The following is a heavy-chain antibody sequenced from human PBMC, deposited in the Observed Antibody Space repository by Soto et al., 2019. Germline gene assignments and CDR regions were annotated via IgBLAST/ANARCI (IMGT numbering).Heavy chain of an antibody. CDR1: GYTFTSYG. V-gene: IGHV1-18*01. J-gene: IGHJ3*02. D-gene: IGHD3-10*01. CDR2: ISAYNGNT. CDR3: SRDVQLLWFGELVSSGAFDI. Sequence: ASVKVSCKASGYTFTSYGISWVRQAPGQGLECMGWISAYNGNTNFAQKLQGRVTMTTDTSTSTAYMELRSLRSDDTAVYYFSRDVQLLWFGELVSSGAFDIWGQGTMVTVSS.